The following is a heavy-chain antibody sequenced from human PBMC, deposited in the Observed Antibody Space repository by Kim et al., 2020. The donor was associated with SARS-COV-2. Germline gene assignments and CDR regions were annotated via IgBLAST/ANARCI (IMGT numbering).Heavy chain of an antibody. J-gene: IGHJ4*02. V-gene: IGHV4-34*01. Sequence: SETLSLTCAVYGGSFSGYYWSWIRQPPGKGLEWIGEINHSGSTNYNPSLKSRVTISVDTSKNQFSLKLSSVTAADTAVYYCARGRAAAGFDYWGQGTLVTVSS. CDR1: GGSFSGYY. CDR2: INHSGST. CDR3: ARGRAAAGFDY. D-gene: IGHD6-13*01.